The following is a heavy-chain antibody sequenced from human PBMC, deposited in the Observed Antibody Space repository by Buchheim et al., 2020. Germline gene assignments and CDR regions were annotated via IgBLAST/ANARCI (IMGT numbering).Heavy chain of an antibody. D-gene: IGHD2-15*01. CDR1: GGSINNYY. Sequence: QVQLQESGPGLVKPSETLSLTCTVSGGSINNYYWSWVRQPPGKGLDWIGYIYDSGDTKYNPSLKSRVTISVDTSKKQFSLKLSSVTAADTAMYYCARHSQGFCSGGSCPYYFDYWGQGAL. CDR2: IYDSGDT. CDR3: ARHSQGFCSGGSCPYYFDY. V-gene: IGHV4-59*08. J-gene: IGHJ4*02.